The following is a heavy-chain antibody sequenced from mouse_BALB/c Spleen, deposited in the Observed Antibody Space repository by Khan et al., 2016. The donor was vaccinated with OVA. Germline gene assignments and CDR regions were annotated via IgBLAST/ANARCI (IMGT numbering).Heavy chain of an antibody. V-gene: IGHV3-2*02. CDR3: ARGNYYGYYFDY. Sequence: EVQLQESGPGLVKPSQSLSLTCTVTGYSITSGYAWNWIRQFPGNKLEWMGYISYSGVTSYTPSPKSRISITRDTSKNQFFLQLNSVTTEDTATYYCARGNYYGYYFDYGGQGTTLTVSS. CDR1: GYSITSGYA. J-gene: IGHJ2*01. D-gene: IGHD1-1*01. CDR2: ISYSGVT.